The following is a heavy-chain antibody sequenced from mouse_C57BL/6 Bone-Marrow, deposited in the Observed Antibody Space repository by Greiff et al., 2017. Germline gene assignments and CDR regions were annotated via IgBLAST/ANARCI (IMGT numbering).Heavy chain of an antibody. Sequence: SGAELVRPGASVKLSCTASGFNIKDDYMHWVKQRPEQGLEWIGWIDPENGDTDYASKFQGKATLTADNSSNTAYLQLNTQTSVSAAVYYFTTYNNYVWCAYWGQGTLVTVSA. CDR2: IDPENGDT. J-gene: IGHJ3*01. CDR3: TTYNNYVWCAY. CDR1: GFNIKDDY. D-gene: IGHD2-5*01. V-gene: IGHV14-4*01.